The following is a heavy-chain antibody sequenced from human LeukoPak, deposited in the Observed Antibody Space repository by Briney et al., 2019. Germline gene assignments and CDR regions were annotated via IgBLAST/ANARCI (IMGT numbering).Heavy chain of an antibody. J-gene: IGHJ6*02. CDR2: INHRGIT. CDR1: GGSFSGYY. D-gene: IGHD1-1*01. CDR3: ARGLTGTTGTGRDYYYGMDV. V-gene: IGHV4-34*01. Sequence: SETLSLTCAVYGGSFSGYYCSWIRQPPGKGLEWIGQINHRGITNYNPSLKSRVTISVDTSKNQLSLKLSSVTAADTAVYYCARGLTGTTGTGRDYYYGMDVWGQGTTVTVSS.